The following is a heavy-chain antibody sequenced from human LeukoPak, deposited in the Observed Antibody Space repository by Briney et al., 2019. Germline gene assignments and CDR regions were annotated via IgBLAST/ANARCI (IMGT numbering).Heavy chain of an antibody. CDR2: ITNSGGST. J-gene: IGHJ4*02. D-gene: IGHD3-10*01. CDR3: ARGGSFDY. V-gene: IGHV3-23*01. Sequence: PGGSLRLSCAASGFTFSSYVMSWVRQAPGKGLAWVSGITNSGGSTNYADSVKGPFTISRDNSKNTLYLQMNSLRAEDTAVYYCARGGSFDYWGQGTLVTVSS. CDR1: GFTFSSYV.